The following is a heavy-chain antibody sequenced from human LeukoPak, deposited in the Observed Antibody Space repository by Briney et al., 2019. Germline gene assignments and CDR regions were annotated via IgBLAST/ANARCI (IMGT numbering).Heavy chain of an antibody. D-gene: IGHD4-11*01. CDR3: AKDLGDYSNYGPDY. J-gene: IGHJ4*02. CDR1: GFTFSSYG. Sequence: GGSLRLSCAASGFTFSSYGMHWLRQAPGKGLEWVAVIRYDGSNKYYADSVKGRLTISRDNSKNTLYLQMNSLRAEDTAVYYCAKDLGDYSNYGPDYWGQGTLVTVSS. CDR2: IRYDGSNK. V-gene: IGHV3-30*02.